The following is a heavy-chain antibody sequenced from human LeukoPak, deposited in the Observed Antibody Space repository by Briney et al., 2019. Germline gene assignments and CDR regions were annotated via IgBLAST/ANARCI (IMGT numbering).Heavy chain of an antibody. V-gene: IGHV3-30*18. D-gene: IGHD6-13*01. CDR1: GFTFNSSG. Sequence: GGSLRLSCAASGFTFNSSGMHWVRQAPGKGLEWVAMISFDGSKRYYADSVRGRFTVSRDNSRNTLYLQMSSLRAEETAVYFCAKSIGAVGDYWGQGTLVTVSS. J-gene: IGHJ4*02. CDR3: AKSIGAVGDY. CDR2: ISFDGSKR.